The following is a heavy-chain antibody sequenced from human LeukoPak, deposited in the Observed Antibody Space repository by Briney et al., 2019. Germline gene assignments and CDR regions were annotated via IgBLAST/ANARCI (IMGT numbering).Heavy chain of an antibody. CDR1: GYTFTGYY. J-gene: IGHJ6*03. D-gene: IGHD3-3*01. CDR2: INPDSGGT. Sequence: ASVKVSCKASGYTFTGYYMHWVRQAPGQGLEWMGRINPDSGGTNYAQKFQGRVTMTRDTSIGTAYMELSRLRSDDTAVYYCAREGLRFFEWLEEDYYMDVWGKGTTVTVSS. V-gene: IGHV1-2*06. CDR3: AREGLRFFEWLEEDYYMDV.